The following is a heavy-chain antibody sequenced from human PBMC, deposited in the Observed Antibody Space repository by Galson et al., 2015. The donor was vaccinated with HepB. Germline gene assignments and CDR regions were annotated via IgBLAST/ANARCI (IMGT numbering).Heavy chain of an antibody. CDR1: GGSISSSTYY. Sequence: SETLSLTCTVSGGSISSSTYYWGWIRQPPGKGLEWIGCIYYSGSTFYNASLKSRVTISVDTSKNQFSLKLSAVTAADTSVYYCARSHGITRQDKYFDYWGQGTLVTVSS. CDR3: ARSHGITRQDKYFDY. D-gene: IGHD1-14*01. V-gene: IGHV4-39*01. J-gene: IGHJ4*02. CDR2: IYYSGST.